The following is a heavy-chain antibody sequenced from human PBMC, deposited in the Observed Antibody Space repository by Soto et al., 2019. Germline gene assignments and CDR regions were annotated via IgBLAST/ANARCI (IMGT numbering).Heavy chain of an antibody. Sequence: QVQLVQSGAEVKKPGASVKVSCKASGYTFTSYDINWVRQAAGQGREWMGWINLNSGDTDSAQKFQGRLPMTRDTSISTAYMELRSLTSEDTDVYYCARGRGWRDYWGQGTLVTVSS. D-gene: IGHD6-19*01. CDR1: GYTFTSYD. CDR3: ARGRGWRDY. V-gene: IGHV1-8*01. J-gene: IGHJ4*02. CDR2: INLNSGDT.